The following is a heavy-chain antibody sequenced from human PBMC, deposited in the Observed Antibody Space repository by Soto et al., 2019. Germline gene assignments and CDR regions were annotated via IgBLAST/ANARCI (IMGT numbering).Heavy chain of an antibody. CDR1: GFTFSNYW. CDR3: ARAGHMNTPTPLCWVDS. Sequence: DVQLVESGGGLVEPGGSLSLSCAASGFTFSNYWMHWVRQGPGQGLEWVSRINSDGTRKNHPESVKGRLTISSDNAKKTLYLQMNSLPADDTAVYYCARAGHMNTPTPLCWVDSWCQGTLVSFSS. V-gene: IGHV3-74*01. D-gene: IGHD3-16*01. J-gene: IGHJ5*01. CDR2: INSDGTRK.